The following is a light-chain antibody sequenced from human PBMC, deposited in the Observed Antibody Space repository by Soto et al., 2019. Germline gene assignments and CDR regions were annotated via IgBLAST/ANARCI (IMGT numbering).Light chain of an antibody. CDR3: QQCHATPLT. CDR2: DAS. V-gene: IGKV1-5*01. Sequence: DIQMTQSPSTLSASVGDRVTITCRASQNIDIWLSWYQQKPGKAPKLLIYDASNLKSGVPSRFSGSGSGTELTLTISTLQPEDVGIYYCQQCHATPLTFGQGTRLEIK. J-gene: IGKJ5*01. CDR1: QNIDIW.